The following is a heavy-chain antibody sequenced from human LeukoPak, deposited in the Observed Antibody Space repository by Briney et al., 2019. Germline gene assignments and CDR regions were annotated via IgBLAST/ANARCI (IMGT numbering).Heavy chain of an antibody. CDR3: VRGDWYFES. J-gene: IGHJ4*02. CDR1: GFNFSDSR. V-gene: IGHV3-7*04. Sequence: GGSLRLSCATSGFNFSDSRMTWVRQAPGKGLQWVANINRDGTEKHFLDSVEGRFTISRDNAKKSLYLQMSSLRPQDTAVYFCVRGDWYFESWGQGTLATVSS. CDR2: INRDGTEK. D-gene: IGHD2-21*01.